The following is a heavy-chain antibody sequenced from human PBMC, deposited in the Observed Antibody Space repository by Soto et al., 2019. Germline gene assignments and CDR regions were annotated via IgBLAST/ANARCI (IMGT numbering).Heavy chain of an antibody. CDR1: GFTFTRYS. Sequence: GSLRLSCAASGFTFTRYSMNWVRQAPGKGLEWVSSISSTTNYLYYGDSMKGRFTISRDNAKNSLYLEMNSLRAEDTAVYYCARESEDLTSNFDYWGQGTLVTVSS. V-gene: IGHV3-21*06. CDR3: ARESEDLTSNFDY. CDR2: ISSTTNYL. J-gene: IGHJ4*02.